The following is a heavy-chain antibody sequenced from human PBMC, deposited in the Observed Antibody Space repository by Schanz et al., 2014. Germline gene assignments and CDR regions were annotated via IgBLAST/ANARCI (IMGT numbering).Heavy chain of an antibody. J-gene: IGHJ5*02. V-gene: IGHV4-39*01. CDR3: ARHGGYYDVLNSFDI. D-gene: IGHD3-16*01. CDR1: GGSISSGESY. CDR2: VYFSGTT. Sequence: QLQLQESGPGLVKPSETLSLTCTVSGGSISSGESYWGWIRQSPEEGLQYIGSVYFSGTTAYSPSIKGRVTISVDTSKNQFSLMLTSVTAADTAVYFCARHGGYYDVLNSFDIWGQGTLVTVSS.